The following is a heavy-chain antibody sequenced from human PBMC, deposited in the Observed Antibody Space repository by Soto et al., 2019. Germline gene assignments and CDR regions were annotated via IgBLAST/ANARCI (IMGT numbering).Heavy chain of an antibody. CDR2: IRSKAYGGTT. V-gene: IGHV3-49*04. D-gene: IGHD2-21*02. J-gene: IGHJ3*02. CDR3: TRDGSYCGGDCYSEGDAFDI. CDR1: GFTFGDYA. Sequence: GGSLRLSCTASGFTFGDYAMSWVRQAPGKGLEWVGFIRSKAYGGTTEYVASVKGRFTISRDDSKSIAYLQMNSLKTEDTAVYYCTRDGSYCGGDCYSEGDAFDIWGQGTMVTVSS.